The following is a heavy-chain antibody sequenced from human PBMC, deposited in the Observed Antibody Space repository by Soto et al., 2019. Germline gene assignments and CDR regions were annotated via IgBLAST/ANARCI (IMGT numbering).Heavy chain of an antibody. Sequence: ASVKVSCKASGYTFSSYDINWVRQATGQGLEWMGWLNPNSGDTGYAQKFQGRVTLTRNTSINTAYIELSSLTSDDTAVYYCVRHWGGWGHGTLVTVS. CDR2: LNPNSGDT. J-gene: IGHJ4*01. D-gene: IGHD2-21*01. V-gene: IGHV1-8*01. CDR3: VRHWGG. CDR1: GYTFSSYD.